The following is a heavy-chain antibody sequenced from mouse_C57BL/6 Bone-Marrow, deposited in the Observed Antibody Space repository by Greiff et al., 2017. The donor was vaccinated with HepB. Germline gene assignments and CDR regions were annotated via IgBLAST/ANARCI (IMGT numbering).Heavy chain of an antibody. CDR2: ISYDGSN. Sequence: DVKLLESGPGLVKPSQSLSLTCSVTGYSITSGYYWNWIRQFPGNRLEWMGYISYDGSNNYNPSLKNRISITRDTSKNQLFLKLNAVTTEDTATCYCASDDSNYTWFAYWGQGTLVTVSA. CDR1: GYSITSGYY. V-gene: IGHV3-6*01. D-gene: IGHD2-5*01. J-gene: IGHJ3*01. CDR3: ASDDSNYTWFAY.